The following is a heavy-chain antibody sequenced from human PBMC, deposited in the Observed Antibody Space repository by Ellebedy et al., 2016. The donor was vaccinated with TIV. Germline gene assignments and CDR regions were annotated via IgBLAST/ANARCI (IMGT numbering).Heavy chain of an antibody. CDR2: ISVGGIT. Sequence: GGSLRLSCTVSGFTVNSNYMSWVRKAPGKGLEWVSAISVGGITYYADSVKGRFNISRDNSRNTLYLQMNSLRAEDTAVYYCAGETFNDVDLKVWGVFDIWGQGTMVAVSS. V-gene: IGHV3-66*01. D-gene: IGHD1-1*01. J-gene: IGHJ3*02. CDR1: GFTVNSNY. CDR3: AGETFNDVDLKVWGVFDI.